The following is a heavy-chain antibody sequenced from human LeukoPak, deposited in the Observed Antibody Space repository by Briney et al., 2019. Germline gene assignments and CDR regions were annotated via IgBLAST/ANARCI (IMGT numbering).Heavy chain of an antibody. Sequence: SVKVSCKASGGTFSSYAISWVRQAPGQGLEWMGGIIPIFGTANYAQKFQGRVTITADESTSTAYMELSSLRSDDTAVYYCASLKNSYDSSGYLVTDAFDIWGQGTMVTVSS. CDR1: GGTFSSYA. D-gene: IGHD3-22*01. CDR2: IIPIFGTA. J-gene: IGHJ3*02. CDR3: ASLKNSYDSSGYLVTDAFDI. V-gene: IGHV1-69*13.